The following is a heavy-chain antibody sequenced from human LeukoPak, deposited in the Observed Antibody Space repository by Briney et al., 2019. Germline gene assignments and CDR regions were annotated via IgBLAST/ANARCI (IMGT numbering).Heavy chain of an antibody. V-gene: IGHV1-24*01. CDR1: VYTLSEFS. J-gene: IGHJ4*02. CDR3: ASLTGDENFDY. CDR2: FHPEDGET. D-gene: IGHD7-27*01. Sequence: ASVKVSCKVSVYTLSEFSIHWVRQAPGKGLEWMGGFHPEDGETIYAQKFQGRVTVTEDTSTDTAYMELSSLRSEDTAVYYCASLTGDENFDYWGQGTLVTVPS.